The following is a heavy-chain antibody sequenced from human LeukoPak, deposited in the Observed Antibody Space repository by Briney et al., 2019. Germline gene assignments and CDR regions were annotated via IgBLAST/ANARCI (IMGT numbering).Heavy chain of an antibody. V-gene: IGHV4-39*01. J-gene: IGHJ4*02. Sequence: PSETLSLTCTVSGGSISSSSYYWGWIRQPPGKGLEWIGSINYRGSTYYNPSLKSRVTISVDTSKNQFSLKLSSVTAADTAVYYCARQGAAMPDFGYWGQGTLVTVSS. CDR1: GGSISSSSYY. CDR2: INYRGST. CDR3: ARQGAAMPDFGY. D-gene: IGHD2-2*01.